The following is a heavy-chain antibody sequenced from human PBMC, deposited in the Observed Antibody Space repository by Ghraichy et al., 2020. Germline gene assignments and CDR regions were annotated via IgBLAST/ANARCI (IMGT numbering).Heavy chain of an antibody. V-gene: IGHV1-69*06. CDR2: LIPIFGTA. CDR3: ARGILTPGDSNYYYYYMDV. J-gene: IGHJ6*03. Sequence: SVKVSCKASGGTFSSYAISWVRQAPGQGLEWMGGLIPIFGTANYAQKFQGIVTINADKYTSTAYMELSSLRSEDTDVYYWARGILTPGDSNYYYYYMDVWGKGTTVTVSS. D-gene: IGHD4-23*01. CDR1: GGTFSSYA.